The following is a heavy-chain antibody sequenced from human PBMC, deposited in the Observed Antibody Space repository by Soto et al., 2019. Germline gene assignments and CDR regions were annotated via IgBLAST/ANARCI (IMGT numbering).Heavy chain of an antibody. J-gene: IGHJ6*02. V-gene: IGHV3-53*01. CDR3: AREEIYCSSTSCHPYYYGMDV. Sequence: EVQLVESGGGLIQPGGSLRLSCAASGFTVSSNYMSWVRQAPGKGLEWVSVIYSGGSTYYADSVKGRFTISRDNSKNTLYLQMNSLRAEDTAVYYCAREEIYCSSTSCHPYYYGMDVWGQGTTVTVSS. D-gene: IGHD2-2*01. CDR2: IYSGGST. CDR1: GFTVSSNY.